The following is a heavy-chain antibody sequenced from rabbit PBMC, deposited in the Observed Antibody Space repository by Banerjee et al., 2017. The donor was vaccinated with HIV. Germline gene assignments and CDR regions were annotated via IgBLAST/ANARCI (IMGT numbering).Heavy chain of an antibody. D-gene: IGHD3-3*01. J-gene: IGHJ3*01. Sequence: QSLEESGGDLVKPGASLTLTCKTSGFSFSSSYWICWVRQAPGKGLEWIACIYVGVSDNTHYASWAKGRFTISKTSSTTVTLQMTSLTAADTATYFCARGAGVLDLWGQGTLV. CDR1: GFSFSSSYW. V-gene: IGHV1S40*01. CDR3: ARGAGVLDL. CDR2: IYVGVSDNT.